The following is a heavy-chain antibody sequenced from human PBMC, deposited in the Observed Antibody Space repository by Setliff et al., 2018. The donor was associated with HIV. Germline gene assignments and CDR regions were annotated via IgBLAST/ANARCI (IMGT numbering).Heavy chain of an antibody. Sequence: KTSETLSLTCSVSGVSINRTDHYWGWIRQSPGKRLEWIGSVSQSGSTYYNPSLKSRVTLSVDRSKNQFSLRLTSVTAADTAVYYCARHPPNLDWLDPWGQGTLVTVSS. J-gene: IGHJ5*02. V-gene: IGHV4-39*07. CDR3: ARHPPNLDWLDP. CDR2: VSQSGST. CDR1: GVSINRTDHY.